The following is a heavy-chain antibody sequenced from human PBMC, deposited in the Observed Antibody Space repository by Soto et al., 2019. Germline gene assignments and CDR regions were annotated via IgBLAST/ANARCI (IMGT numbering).Heavy chain of an antibody. V-gene: IGHV1-8*01. CDR1: GYTFTSYD. J-gene: IGHJ6*01. CDR2: MNSNSGNT. CDR3: ARARSIRFLEWLPSYGMDV. D-gene: IGHD3-3*01. Sequence: ASVKVSCKASGYTFTSYDSNWVRQATGQGREWMGWMNSNSGNTGYAQKCQGRVTMTRNTSISTAYMELSSLRSEDTAVYYCARARSIRFLEWLPSYGMDVWGQGSTVTVSS.